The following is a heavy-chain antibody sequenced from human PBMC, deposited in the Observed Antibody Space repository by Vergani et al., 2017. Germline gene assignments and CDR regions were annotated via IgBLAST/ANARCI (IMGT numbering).Heavy chain of an antibody. CDR2: IWYDGSNN. D-gene: IGHD2-2*01. J-gene: IGHJ1*01. V-gene: IGHV3-33*01. Sequence: QVQLVESGGGVVQPGRSLRLSCAASGFTFSSYGMHWVRQAPGKGLEWVAVIWYDGSNNYYADSVKGRFTISRDNSKNTLYLQMNSLRAEDTAVYYCASVRKYCSSTSCYPAEYFQHWGQGTLVTVSS. CDR1: GFTFSSYG. CDR3: ASVRKYCSSTSCYPAEYFQH.